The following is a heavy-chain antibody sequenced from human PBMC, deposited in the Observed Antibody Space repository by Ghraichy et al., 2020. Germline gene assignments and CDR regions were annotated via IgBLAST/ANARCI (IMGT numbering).Heavy chain of an antibody. CDR2: IKKDGSEK. CDR1: GFIFSSYW. D-gene: IGHD6-19*01. Sequence: GGSLRLSCAASGFIFSSYWMSWVRQAPGKGLEWVANIKKDGSEKYYVDSVKGRFTISRDNAKNSLYLQMNSLRAEDTAVYYCARDLGSGWYFDYWGQGTLGTVSS. CDR3: ARDLGSGWYFDY. V-gene: IGHV3-7*01. J-gene: IGHJ4*02.